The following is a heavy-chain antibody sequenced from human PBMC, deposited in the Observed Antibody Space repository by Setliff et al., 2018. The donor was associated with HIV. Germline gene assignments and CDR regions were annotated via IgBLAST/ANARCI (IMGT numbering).Heavy chain of an antibody. V-gene: IGHV4-61*02. CDR2: IYTSGST. J-gene: IGHJ4*02. D-gene: IGHD6-13*01. CDR3: ARESPSSSWFYFDF. Sequence: SETLSLTCTVSGGSISSGSYYWSWIRQPAGKGLEWIGRIYTSGSTNYNPSLKSRVTISVDTSKNQFSLKLSSVTAADTAVYYCARESPSSSWFYFDFWGQGTLVTVSS. CDR1: GGSISSGSYY.